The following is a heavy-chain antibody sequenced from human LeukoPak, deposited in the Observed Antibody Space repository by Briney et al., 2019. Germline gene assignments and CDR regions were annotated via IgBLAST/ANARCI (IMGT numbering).Heavy chain of an antibody. J-gene: IGHJ6*03. D-gene: IGHD2-8*01. CDR2: IIPIFGTA. V-gene: IGHV1-69*05. CDR1: GGTFSSYA. Sequence: ASVKVSCKASGGTFSSYAISWVRQAPGQGLEWMGGIIPIFGTANYAQKFQGRVTITTDESTSTAYMELSSLRSEDTAVYYCARVVTNGVREPLLPTYYYYMDVWGKGTTVTVSS. CDR3: ARVVTNGVREPLLPTYYYYMDV.